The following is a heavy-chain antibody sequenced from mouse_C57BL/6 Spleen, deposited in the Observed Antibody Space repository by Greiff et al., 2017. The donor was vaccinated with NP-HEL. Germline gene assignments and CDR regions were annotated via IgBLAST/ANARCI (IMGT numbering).Heavy chain of an antibody. V-gene: IGHV1-55*01. D-gene: IGHD2-3*01. CDR3: ARSYDGYYGGFAY. CDR1: GYTFTSYW. J-gene: IGHJ3*01. Sequence: QVQLQQPGAELVKPGASVKMSCKASGYTFTSYWITWLKQRPGQGLGWIGDIYPGSGSTNYNEKFKSKATLTVDTSSSTAYMQLSSLTSEDSAVYYCARSYDGYYGGFAYWGQGTLVTVSA. CDR2: IYPGSGST.